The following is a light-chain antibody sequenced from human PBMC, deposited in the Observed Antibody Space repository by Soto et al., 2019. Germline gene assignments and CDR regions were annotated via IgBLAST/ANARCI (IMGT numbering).Light chain of an antibody. CDR3: QQYNSYKWT. CDR1: QSSSKW. CDR2: DAS. V-gene: IGKV1-5*01. Sequence: DIQMTQPPAALSASVGDRVTLSCRASQSSSKWLAWDQQKPGKAPKVLIYDASSLESGGPSRFSGSGSGTEFTLTISSLQPDDFATYYCQQYNSYKWTFGQGTKVDIK. J-gene: IGKJ1*01.